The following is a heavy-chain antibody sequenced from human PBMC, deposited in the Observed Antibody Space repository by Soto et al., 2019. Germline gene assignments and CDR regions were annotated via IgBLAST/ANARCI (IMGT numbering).Heavy chain of an antibody. J-gene: IGHJ6*02. CDR2: TYYKSKWNN. Sequence: PSQTLSLTCAISGDSFSSNSAALNWISPSPSRGLEWLGRTYYKSKWNNDYELSVKSRITINPDTSKNQFSLHLYSVTPEDTAVYYCTGITWFRGMDVWGQGTPVTVSS. D-gene: IGHD3-10*01. CDR3: TGITWFRGMDV. CDR1: GDSFSSNSAA. V-gene: IGHV6-1*01.